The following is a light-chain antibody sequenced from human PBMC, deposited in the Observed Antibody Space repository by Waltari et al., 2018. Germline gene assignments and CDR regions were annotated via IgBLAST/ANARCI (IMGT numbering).Light chain of an antibody. CDR1: QSLLHSNGYNY. Sequence: DIVMTQSPVSLPVTPGEPASISCRSSQSLLHSNGYNYLDWYVQKPGQSPQVVISLSSYQASWVPDKFTGGGSGTDFTLKISRVEADDVGVYYCMQALQTPRTFGQGTRVEIK. J-gene: IGKJ1*01. CDR2: LSS. V-gene: IGKV2-28*01. CDR3: MQALQTPRT.